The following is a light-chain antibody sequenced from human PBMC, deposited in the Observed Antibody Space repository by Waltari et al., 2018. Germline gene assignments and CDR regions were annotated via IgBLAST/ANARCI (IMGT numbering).Light chain of an antibody. CDR3: QKYGTRPAT. Sequence: EIVLTQSPASLSLSPGDRATLSCRASQSVGRTLAWYQQRPGQALRLLIYDASSRATGIPDRFSGSGSGTDFSLTISRLEPEDFAVYYCQKYGTRPATFGQGTKVEVK. V-gene: IGKV3-20*01. J-gene: IGKJ1*01. CDR2: DAS. CDR1: QSVGRT.